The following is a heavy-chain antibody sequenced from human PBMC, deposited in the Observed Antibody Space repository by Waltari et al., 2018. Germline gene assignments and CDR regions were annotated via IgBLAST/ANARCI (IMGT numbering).Heavy chain of an antibody. D-gene: IGHD2-15*01. Sequence: QVQLVESGGGVVQPGRSLRLSCAASGFPFSNSGMHWVRQAPGKGLEWVAIISYDGSDKQSADSVKGRFTISRDNSKNTLYLQMDSLRAEDTAVYYCARGCRGGGSCYYFEYWGQGTLVTVSS. CDR3: ARGCRGGGSCYYFEY. CDR2: ISYDGSDK. J-gene: IGHJ4*02. CDR1: GFPFSNSG. V-gene: IGHV3-30*03.